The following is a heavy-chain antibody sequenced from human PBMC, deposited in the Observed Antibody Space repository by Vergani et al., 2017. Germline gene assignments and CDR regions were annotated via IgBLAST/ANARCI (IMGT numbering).Heavy chain of an antibody. D-gene: IGHD5-18*01. J-gene: IGHJ6*02. CDR3: AREDWIQLSPAYYYYGMDV. Sequence: EVQLLESGGGLVQPGGSLRLSCAASGFTFNNYAMNWVRQAPGKGLEWVSAISGSGGSTYYADSVKGRFTISRDNSKNTLYLQMNSLRAEDTAVYYCAREDWIQLSPAYYYYGMDVWGQGTTVTVSS. CDR2: ISGSGGST. CDR1: GFTFNNYA. V-gene: IGHV3-23*01.